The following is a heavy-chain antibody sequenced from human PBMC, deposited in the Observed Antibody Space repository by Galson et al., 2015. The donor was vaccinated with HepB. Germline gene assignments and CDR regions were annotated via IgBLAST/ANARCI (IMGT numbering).Heavy chain of an antibody. CDR2: IYYSGSA. J-gene: IGHJ6*02. CDR3: ARHCSTTSCFSYGMDV. CDR1: GGSISSVDYY. V-gene: IGHV4-39*01. Sequence: SETLSLTCTASGGSISSVDYYWGWIRQPPGKGLEWIGNIYYSGSAYYTPSLGNRVTISVDTSKNQFSLKMSSVSAADTAVYYCARHCSTTSCFSYGMDVWGQGTTVTVSS. D-gene: IGHD2-2*01.